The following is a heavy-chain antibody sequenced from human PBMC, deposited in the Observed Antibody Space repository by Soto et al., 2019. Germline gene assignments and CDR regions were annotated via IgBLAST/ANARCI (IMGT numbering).Heavy chain of an antibody. CDR2: IITITGFI. D-gene: IGHD5-12*01. CDR1: GFTFSSYS. Sequence: EVHLVESGGGLVKPGGSLRLSCAASGFTFSSYSMNWVRLAPGKGLEWVSIITITGFIDYADSVKGRFTISRDNAKSSLYLQMNSLRAEDTAVYYCARDSREYNAYDYNWGQGTLVTVSS. J-gene: IGHJ4*02. CDR3: ARDSREYNAYDYN. V-gene: IGHV3-21*01.